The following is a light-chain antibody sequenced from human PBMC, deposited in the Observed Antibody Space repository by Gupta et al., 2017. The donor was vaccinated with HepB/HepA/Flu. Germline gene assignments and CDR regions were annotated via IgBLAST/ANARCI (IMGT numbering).Light chain of an antibody. V-gene: IGKV1-5*03. CDR3: QQYNSYSLFT. CDR1: QSISSW. CDR2: KAS. J-gene: IGKJ3*01. Sequence: DIHMTQSPSTLSSSVGDRVTITCRASQSISSWLAWYQQKPGKAPKLLIYKASSLESGVPSRFSGSESGTEFTLTISSLQPDDFATYYCQQYNSYSLFTFGPGTKVDIK.